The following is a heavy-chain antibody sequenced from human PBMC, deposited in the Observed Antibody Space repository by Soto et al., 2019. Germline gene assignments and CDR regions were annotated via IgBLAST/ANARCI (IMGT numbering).Heavy chain of an antibody. CDR2: ISAYNGNT. J-gene: IGHJ5*02. CDR1: GYTFTSYG. V-gene: IGHV1-18*01. CDR3: ARSDEYGAIGVGEDCFDP. D-gene: IGHD4-17*01. Sequence: QVQLVQSGAEVKKPGASVKVSCKASGYTFTSYGISWVRQAPGQGLEWMGWISAYNGNTNYAQKLQGRVAMTTDTSTNTAYRGLRSRRSDDTAVYYWARSDEYGAIGVGEDCFDPWGQGTLVPVSS.